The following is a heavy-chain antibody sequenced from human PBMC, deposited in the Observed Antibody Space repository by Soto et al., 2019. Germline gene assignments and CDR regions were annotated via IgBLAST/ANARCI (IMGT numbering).Heavy chain of an antibody. V-gene: IGHV4-4*02. D-gene: IGHD1-1*01. Sequence: QVQRQESGPGLVKPTGSLSLTCAVSGGSISSSNWWSWVRQTPGKGLEWIGEIYHSGSTNYNPSLKSRVTISVDKSKNQFSLKLRSVTAADTAVYYCARVAGTASSDFDYWGQGTLVTVSS. J-gene: IGHJ4*02. CDR1: GGSISSSNW. CDR3: ARVAGTASSDFDY. CDR2: IYHSGST.